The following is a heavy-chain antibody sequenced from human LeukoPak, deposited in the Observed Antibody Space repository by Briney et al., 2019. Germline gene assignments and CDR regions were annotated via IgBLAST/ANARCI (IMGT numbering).Heavy chain of an antibody. CDR2: IYHSGST. J-gene: IGHJ4*02. CDR3: AREDSGGTHYSSSWIY. V-gene: IGHV4-30-2*01. Sequence: PSETLSLTCTVSGGSISSGGYYWSWIRQPPGKGLEWIGYIYHSGSTYYNPSLKSRVTISVDRSKNQFSLKLSSVTAADTAVYYCAREDSGGTHYSSSWIYWGQGTLVTVSS. D-gene: IGHD6-6*01. CDR1: GGSISSGGYY.